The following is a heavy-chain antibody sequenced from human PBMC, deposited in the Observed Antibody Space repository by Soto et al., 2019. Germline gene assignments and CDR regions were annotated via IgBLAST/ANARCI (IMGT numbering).Heavy chain of an antibody. Sequence: ASVKVSCKGARYTFTSYNIYWVRQAPGQGLEWMGWIETSTGDTTYAQKFQGRVTMTRDTSVNIAYMELNNLLSEDTAVYYCARPSSPWLNEINFDTWGQGTLVTVSS. D-gene: IGHD2-2*01. CDR1: RYTFTSYN. CDR3: ARPSSPWLNEINFDT. V-gene: IGHV1-2*02. CDR2: IETSTGDT. J-gene: IGHJ5*02.